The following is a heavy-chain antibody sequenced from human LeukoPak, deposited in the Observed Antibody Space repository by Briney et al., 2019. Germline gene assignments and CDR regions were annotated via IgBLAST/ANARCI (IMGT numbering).Heavy chain of an antibody. CDR1: GGSISSGDYY. Sequence: SQTLSLTCTVSGGSISSGDYYWSWIRQPPGKGLEWIGYIYYSGSTYYNPSLKSRVTISVDTSKNQFSLKLSSVTAADTAVYYCARGVLYPRGPQGYYFDYWGQGTLVTVSS. CDR2: IYYSGST. D-gene: IGHD3-10*01. J-gene: IGHJ4*02. CDR3: ARGVLYPRGPQGYYFDY. V-gene: IGHV4-30-4*01.